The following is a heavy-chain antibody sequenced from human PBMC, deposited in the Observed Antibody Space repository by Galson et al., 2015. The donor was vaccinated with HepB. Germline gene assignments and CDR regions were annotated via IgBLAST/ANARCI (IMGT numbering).Heavy chain of an antibody. D-gene: IGHD2-2*01. V-gene: IGHV1-69*05. Sequence: SVKVSCKASGFTFSSYAISWVRQAPGQGLEWMGGIIPSCGTANYAQKFQGRVTITTDESTSTAYMELSSLRSEDTAVYYCARAGRCSSTSCFADSFQHWGQGTLVTVSS. CDR2: IIPSCGTA. J-gene: IGHJ1*01. CDR1: GFTFSSYA. CDR3: ARAGRCSSTSCFADSFQH.